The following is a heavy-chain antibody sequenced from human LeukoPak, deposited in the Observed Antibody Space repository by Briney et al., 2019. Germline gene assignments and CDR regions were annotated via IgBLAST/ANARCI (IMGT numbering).Heavy chain of an antibody. CDR3: ARHSTVTTSRLDY. V-gene: IGHV3-11*03. CDR1: GFTFSDHY. CDR2: ISSSDYT. D-gene: IGHD4-17*01. J-gene: IGHJ4*02. Sequence: GGSLRLSCAASGFTFSDHYMSWLRQAPGKGLEWISCISSSDYTNYADSVKGRFTISRDNAKNSLFLQMHSLRDEDTAVYYCARHSTVTTSRLDYWGQGTLVTVSS.